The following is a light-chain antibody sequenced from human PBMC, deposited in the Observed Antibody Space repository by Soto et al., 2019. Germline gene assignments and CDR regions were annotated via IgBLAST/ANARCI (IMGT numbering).Light chain of an antibody. J-gene: IGKJ5*01. CDR2: GAS. V-gene: IGKV3-20*01. CDR1: QSVSNNY. Sequence: EMVLAQTHGTLSLSPGEIATLSCRASQSVSNNYLAWYQQKPGQAPRLLIYGASNRATGIPARFSGSGSGTDFTLTISRLEPEDFAVYYCQQYGSSPPSSTFGQGTRLEIK. CDR3: QQYGSSPPSST.